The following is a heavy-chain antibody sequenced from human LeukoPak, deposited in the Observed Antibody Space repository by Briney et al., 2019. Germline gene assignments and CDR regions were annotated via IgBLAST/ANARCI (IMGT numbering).Heavy chain of an antibody. D-gene: IGHD2-15*01. V-gene: IGHV4-31*03. Sequence: SETLSLTCTVSGGSISSGGYYWSWIRQHPGKGLEWIGYIYYSGSTYYNPSLKSRVTISVNTSKNQFSLKLSSVTAADTAVYYCARGSPILIFDYWGQGTLVTVSS. J-gene: IGHJ4*02. CDR3: ARGSPILIFDY. CDR2: IYYSGST. CDR1: GGSISSGGYY.